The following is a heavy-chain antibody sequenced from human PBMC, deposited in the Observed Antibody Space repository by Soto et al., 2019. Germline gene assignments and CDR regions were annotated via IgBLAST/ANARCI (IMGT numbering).Heavy chain of an antibody. CDR3: ARGWVAAAGTPRGWGQH. Sequence: EVQLLESGGGVVQPGGSLRLSCAASGFTLSEHYMDWVRQAPGKGLEWVGRTRNKVNSYTTEYAASVKGRFTISRDDSKNSLYLQMDSLKTEDTAVYYCARGWVAAAGTPRGWGQHWGQGTLVTVS. CDR2: TRNKVNSYTT. V-gene: IGHV3-72*01. CDR1: GFTLSEHY. J-gene: IGHJ1*01. D-gene: IGHD6-13*01.